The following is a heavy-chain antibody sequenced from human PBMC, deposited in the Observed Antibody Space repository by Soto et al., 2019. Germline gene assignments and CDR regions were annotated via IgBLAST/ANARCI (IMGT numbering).Heavy chain of an antibody. CDR1: GFTFSNAW. Sequence: GGSLRLSCAASGFTFSNAWMSWVRQAPGKGLEWVGRIKSKTDGGTTDYAAPVKGRFTISRDDSKNTLYLQMNSLKTEDTAVYYCTTADWTTVRPAFDYWGQGTLVTVSS. CDR2: IKSKTDGGTT. V-gene: IGHV3-15*01. J-gene: IGHJ4*02. D-gene: IGHD4-4*01. CDR3: TTADWTTVRPAFDY.